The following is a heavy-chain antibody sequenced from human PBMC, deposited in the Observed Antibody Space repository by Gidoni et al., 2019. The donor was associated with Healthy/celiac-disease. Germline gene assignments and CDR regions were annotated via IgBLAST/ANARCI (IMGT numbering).Heavy chain of an antibody. Sequence: QVQLQESGPGLVKPSQTLSLTCTVSGGSISSGGYYWSWIRQHPGKGLEWIGYIYYSGSTYYNPSLKSRVTISVDTSKNQFSLKLSSVTAADTAVYYCARGDDDYGDYVLRYFDYWGQGTLVTVSS. CDR3: ARGDDDYGDYVLRYFDY. CDR1: GGSISSGGYY. J-gene: IGHJ4*02. V-gene: IGHV4-31*03. D-gene: IGHD4-17*01. CDR2: IYYSGST.